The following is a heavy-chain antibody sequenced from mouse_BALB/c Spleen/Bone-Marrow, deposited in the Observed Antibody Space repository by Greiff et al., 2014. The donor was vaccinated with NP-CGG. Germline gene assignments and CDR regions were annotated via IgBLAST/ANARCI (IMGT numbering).Heavy chain of an antibody. CDR1: GYTFTDYN. D-gene: IGHD2-3*01. V-gene: IGHV1S29*02. CDR3: ARLDGYYVAMDY. Sequence: VQLKESGPELVKPGASVKISCKASGYTFTDYNMHWVKQSQGKSLEWIGYIYPYNGGTGYNQRFKSKATLTVDNSSSTAYMELRSLTSEDSAVYYCARLDGYYVAMDYWGQGTSVTVSS. CDR2: IYPYNGGT. J-gene: IGHJ4*01.